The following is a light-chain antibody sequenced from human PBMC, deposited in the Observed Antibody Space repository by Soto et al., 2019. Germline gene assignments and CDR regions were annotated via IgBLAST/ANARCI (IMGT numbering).Light chain of an antibody. Sequence: DIQMTQSPSSLSASVGDRVPITCRASQSISSYLNWYQQKPGKAPKLLIYDASNLESGVPSTFSGSGSGTEFTLTISSLQPDDFATYYCQQYYTYWHMFGQGTKVDIK. CDR3: QQYYTYWHM. CDR1: QSISSY. CDR2: DAS. V-gene: IGKV1-5*01. J-gene: IGKJ1*01.